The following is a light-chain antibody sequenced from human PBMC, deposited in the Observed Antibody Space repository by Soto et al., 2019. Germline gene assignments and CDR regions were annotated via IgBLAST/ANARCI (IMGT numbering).Light chain of an antibody. J-gene: IGKJ2*01. CDR2: AAS. Sequence: DIQITQSPSSLSASVGDRVTITCRASQPISTYLDWYQQKPGKAPNLLIYAASSLQSGVPSRFSGSGSGTDFTLTISSLQPEDFATYYCQQSYSTPRTFGQGTKVDIK. V-gene: IGKV1-39*01. CDR3: QQSYSTPRT. CDR1: QPISTY.